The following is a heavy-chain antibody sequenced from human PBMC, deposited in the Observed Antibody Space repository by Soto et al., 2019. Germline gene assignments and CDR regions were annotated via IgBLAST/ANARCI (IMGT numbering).Heavy chain of an antibody. J-gene: IGHJ5*02. V-gene: IGHV3-53*02. CDR3: AREVAVAGSGDWFDP. CDR2: MYSGGST. Sequence: EVQLVETGGGWIQPGGSLRLSCAASGFTVSSNYMSWVRQAPGKGLEWVSVMYSGGSTYYADSVKGRFTISRDNSKNTLYLQMNSLRAEDTAVYYCAREVAVAGSGDWFDPWGQGTLVTVSS. CDR1: GFTVSSNY. D-gene: IGHD6-19*01.